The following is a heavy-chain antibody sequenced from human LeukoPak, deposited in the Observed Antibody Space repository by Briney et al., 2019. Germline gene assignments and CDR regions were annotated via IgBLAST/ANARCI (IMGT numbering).Heavy chain of an antibody. CDR3: ARQREFLVLGYYYMDV. J-gene: IGHJ6*03. CDR2: IYHSGNS. D-gene: IGHD3-10*01. Sequence: SETLSLTCSVSGGSISSTSYYWVWIRQPPGKGLEWIGSIYHSGNSYYNPSLRSRLTMSVDTSKNQFSLKLSSVTAADTAVYYCARQREFLVLGYYYMDVWGKGTTVTISS. CDR1: GGSISSTSYY. V-gene: IGHV4-39*01.